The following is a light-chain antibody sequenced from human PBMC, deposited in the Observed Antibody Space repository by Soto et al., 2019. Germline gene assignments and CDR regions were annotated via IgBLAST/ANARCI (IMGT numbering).Light chain of an antibody. CDR1: QSVSSY. CDR2: DAS. V-gene: IGKV3-11*01. Sequence: EIVLTQSPATLSLSPGERATLSCRASQSVSSYLAWYQQKPGQAPRLLIYDASNRATGIPARFSGSGSGTDFTLTISSLEPEDFAVYYCQQRSYPITFGQGTLLEI. CDR3: QQRSYPIT. J-gene: IGKJ5*01.